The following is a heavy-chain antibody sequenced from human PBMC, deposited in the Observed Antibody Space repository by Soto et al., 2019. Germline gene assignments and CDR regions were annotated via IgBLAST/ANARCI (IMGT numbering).Heavy chain of an antibody. CDR3: AKSIGITIFGVVIPTDYYYGMDV. Sequence: LXLSCAASVFTFSSYAMHWVRQAPCKGLEWVAVISYDGSNKYYADSVKGRFTISRDNSKNTLYLQMNSLRAEDTAVYYCAKSIGITIFGVVIPTDYYYGMDVWGQGTTVTVSS. J-gene: IGHJ6*02. CDR1: VFTFSSYA. CDR2: ISYDGSNK. D-gene: IGHD3-3*01. V-gene: IGHV3-30*18.